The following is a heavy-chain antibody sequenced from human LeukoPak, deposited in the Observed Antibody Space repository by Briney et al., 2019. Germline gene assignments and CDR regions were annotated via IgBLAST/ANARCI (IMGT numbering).Heavy chain of an antibody. V-gene: IGHV3-74*01. CDR2: SHGSST. D-gene: IGHD3-10*01. J-gene: IGHJ4*02. CDR3: ARGPPDGSGSYYPGAY. Sequence: SHGSSTSYADSVKGRFTISRDNAKNTLYLQMNSLRVEDTAVYYCARGPPDGSGSYYPGAYWGQGTLVTVSS.